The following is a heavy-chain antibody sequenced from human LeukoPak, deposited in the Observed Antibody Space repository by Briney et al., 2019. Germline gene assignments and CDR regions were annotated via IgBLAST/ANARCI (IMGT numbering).Heavy chain of an antibody. V-gene: IGHV4-30-4*01. CDR3: AREAPLRYCSGGSCYSFDY. CDR2: IYYSGST. J-gene: IGHJ4*02. CDR1: GGSISSGDYY. D-gene: IGHD2-15*01. Sequence: SETLSLTCTVSGGSISSGDYYWSWIRQPPGKGLEWIGYIYYSGSTYYNPSLKSRVTISVDTSKNQFSLKLSPVTAADTAVYYCAREAPLRYCSGGSCYSFDYWGQGTLVTVSS.